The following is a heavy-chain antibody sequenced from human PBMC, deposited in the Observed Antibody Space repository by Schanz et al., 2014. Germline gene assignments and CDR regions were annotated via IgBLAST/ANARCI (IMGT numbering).Heavy chain of an antibody. CDR2: IRSSGSYI. CDR3: TREQVMAAAGLGDY. Sequence: EVHLVESGGGLVKRGGSLRLSCAASGSTISSYSMNWVRQAPGKRLEWVSSIRSSGSYIYYADSVKDRFSISRDNAKNSLCLQMNDLRAEDTAMYYCTREQVMAAAGLGDYWGHGTLVTVSS. V-gene: IGHV3-21*04. CDR1: GSTISSYS. D-gene: IGHD6-13*01. J-gene: IGHJ4*01.